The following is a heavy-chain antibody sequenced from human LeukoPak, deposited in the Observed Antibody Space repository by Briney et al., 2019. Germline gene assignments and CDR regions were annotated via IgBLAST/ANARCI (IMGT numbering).Heavy chain of an antibody. V-gene: IGHV3-30*02. CDR1: GLTFSSYG. D-gene: IGHD3-10*01. CDR2: IRYDGSNK. J-gene: IGHJ4*02. CDR3: ALPVRGPLGY. Sequence: GGSLRLSCAASGLTFSSYGMHWVRQAPGKGLEWVAFIRYDGSNKYYADSVKGRFTISRDNSKNTLYLQMNSLRAEDTAVYYCALPVRGPLGYWGQGTLVTVSS.